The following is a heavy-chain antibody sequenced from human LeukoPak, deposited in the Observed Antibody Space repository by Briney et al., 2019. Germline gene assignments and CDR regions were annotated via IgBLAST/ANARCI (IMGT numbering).Heavy chain of an antibody. CDR3: ASDRNYYYDSSGYYTAFDY. J-gene: IGHJ4*02. Sequence: TGGSLRLSCAASGFTFSSYSMNWVRQAPGKGLEWVSSISSSSSYIYYADSVKGRFTISRDNAKNSLYLQMNSLRAEDTAVYYCASDRNYYYDSSGYYTAFDYWGQGTLVTVSS. D-gene: IGHD3-22*01. V-gene: IGHV3-21*01. CDR1: GFTFSSYS. CDR2: ISSSSSYI.